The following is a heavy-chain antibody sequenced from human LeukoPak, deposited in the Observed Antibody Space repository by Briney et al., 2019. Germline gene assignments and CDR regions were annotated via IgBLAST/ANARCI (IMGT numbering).Heavy chain of an antibody. V-gene: IGHV3-23*01. D-gene: IGHD5-18*01. CDR1: GFTFSSYA. CDR2: ISGSVGST. CDR3: AKDEYSYGLGMDV. Sequence: GSLRLSWAASGFTFSSYAMSRVRQPPGKGLEWVSAISGSVGSTYYADSVKGRFTISRDNSKNTLYLQMNSLRAEDTAVYYCAKDEYSYGLGMDVWGKGTTVTVSS. J-gene: IGHJ6*03.